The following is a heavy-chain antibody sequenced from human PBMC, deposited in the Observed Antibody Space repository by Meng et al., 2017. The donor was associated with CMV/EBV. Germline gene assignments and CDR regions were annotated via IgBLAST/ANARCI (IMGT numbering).Heavy chain of an antibody. CDR2: ICSASSTK. Sequence: GESLKISCAVSGFTFSGYSMNWVRQAPGKGLEWVSYICSASSTKYYGDSVRGRFTISRDNAKNSLYLEMNSLRGDDTAVYYCTMSDYYRSSLHWGQGTLVTVSS. CDR1: GFTFSGYS. CDR3: TMSDYYRSSLH. D-gene: IGHD6-6*01. V-gene: IGHV3-48*04. J-gene: IGHJ4*02.